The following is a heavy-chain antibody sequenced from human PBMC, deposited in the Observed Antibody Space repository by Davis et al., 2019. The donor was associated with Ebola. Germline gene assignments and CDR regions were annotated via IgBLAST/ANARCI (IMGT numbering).Heavy chain of an antibody. D-gene: IGHD5-18*01. V-gene: IGHV4-34*01. J-gene: IGHJ6*02. CDR1: GGSFSGYY. CDR3: AREWRYSYYYYGMDV. CDR2: INHSGST. Sequence: SETLSLTCAVYGGSFSGYYWSWIRQPPGKGLEWIGEINHSGSTNYNPSLKSRVTISVDTSKNQFSLKLSSVTAADTAVYYCAREWRYSYYYYGMDVWGQGTTVTVSS.